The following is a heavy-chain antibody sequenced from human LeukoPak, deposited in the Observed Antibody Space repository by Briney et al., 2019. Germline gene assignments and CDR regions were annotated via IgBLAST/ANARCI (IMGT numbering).Heavy chain of an antibody. CDR2: INHSGST. V-gene: IGHV4-34*01. Sequence: PSETLSLTCAVYGRSFSGYYWSWIRQPPGKGLGWIGEINHSGSTNYNPSLKSRVTISVDTSKNQFSLKLSSVTAADTAVYYCARGPRVESYSSGWYANYWGQGTLVTVSS. CDR1: GRSFSGYY. CDR3: ARGPRVESYSSGWYANY. D-gene: IGHD6-19*01. J-gene: IGHJ4*02.